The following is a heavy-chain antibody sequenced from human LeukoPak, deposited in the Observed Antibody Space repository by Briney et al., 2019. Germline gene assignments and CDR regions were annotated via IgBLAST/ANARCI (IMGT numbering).Heavy chain of an antibody. CDR1: GFTVSSNY. CDR2: IYSGGST. Sequence: GGSLRLSCAASGFTVSSNYMSWVRQAPGKGLEWVSVIYSGGSTYYADSGKGGFTLSRANSKNTLYIQMNSLRAEDTAVYYCASPKAMSSGWYWPFDYWGQGTLVTVSS. V-gene: IGHV3-53*01. D-gene: IGHD6-19*01. J-gene: IGHJ4*02. CDR3: ASPKAMSSGWYWPFDY.